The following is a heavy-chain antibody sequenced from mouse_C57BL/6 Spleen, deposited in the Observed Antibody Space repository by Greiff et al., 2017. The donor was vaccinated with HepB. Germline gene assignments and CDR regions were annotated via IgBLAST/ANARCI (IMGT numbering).Heavy chain of an antibody. V-gene: IGHV1-55*01. J-gene: IGHJ2*01. CDR1: GYTFTRYW. Sequence: QVQLQQPGAELVKPGASVTMSCKASGYTFTRYWLTWVKQRPGQGLEWIGDIYPGSGSTNYNEKFKSKATLTVDTSSSTAYMQLSSLTSEDSAVYYCAREGITGTVDYWGQGTTLTVSS. D-gene: IGHD4-1*01. CDR2: IYPGSGST. CDR3: AREGITGTVDY.